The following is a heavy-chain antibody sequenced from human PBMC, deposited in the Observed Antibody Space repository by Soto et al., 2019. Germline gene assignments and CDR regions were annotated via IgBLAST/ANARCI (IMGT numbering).Heavy chain of an antibody. CDR2: ISGSGGST. J-gene: IGHJ4*02. CDR1: GFTFSSYA. V-gene: IGHV3-23*01. CDR3: ARAFSGSYPNFDY. D-gene: IGHD1-26*01. Sequence: EVQLLESGGGLVQPGGSLRLSCAASGFTFSSYAMSWVRQAPGKGLEWVSAISGSGGSTYYADSVKGRFTISRDNSKNTLFLQMNSLRPEDTAVYYCARAFSGSYPNFDYWGQGTLVTVSS.